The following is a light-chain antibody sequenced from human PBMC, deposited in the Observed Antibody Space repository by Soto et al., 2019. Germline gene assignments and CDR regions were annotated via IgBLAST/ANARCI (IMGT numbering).Light chain of an antibody. Sequence: QSALTQPPSASGSPGQSVTISCTGTSSDVGGYNYVSWYQQHPGKAPKVMIYEVSKRPSGVPDRFSGAKSGTTASLTVSGLQAEDEADYYCGSYAVVNIVVFGGGTKLTVL. J-gene: IGLJ2*01. CDR1: SSDVGGYNY. V-gene: IGLV2-8*01. CDR3: GSYAVVNIVV. CDR2: EVS.